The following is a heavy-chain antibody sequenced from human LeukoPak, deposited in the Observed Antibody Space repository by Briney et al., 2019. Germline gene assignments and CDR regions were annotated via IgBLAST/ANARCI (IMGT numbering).Heavy chain of an antibody. CDR1: GGSISSYY. D-gene: IGHD1-26*01. CDR3: ARESVGADIDY. CDR2: IYYSGST. J-gene: IGHJ4*02. V-gene: IGHV4-59*01. Sequence: SETLSLTCTVSGGSISSYYWSWIRQPPGKGLEWIGYIYYSGSTNYNPSLKSRVTISVDTSKDQFPLKLSSVTAADTAVYYCARESVGADIDYWGQGTLVTVSS.